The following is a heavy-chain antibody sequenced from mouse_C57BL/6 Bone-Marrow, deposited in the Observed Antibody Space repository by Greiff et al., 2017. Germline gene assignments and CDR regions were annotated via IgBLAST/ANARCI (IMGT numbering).Heavy chain of an antibody. J-gene: IGHJ1*03. V-gene: IGHV1-54*01. CDR1: GYAFTNYL. CDR2: INPGSGGT. D-gene: IGHD2-5*01. CDR3: ARSDYYSNLWYFDV. Sequence: QVQLQQSGAELVRPGTSVKVSCKASGYAFTNYLIEWVKQRPGQGLEWIGVINPGSGGTNYNEKFKGKATLTADKSSSTAYMQLSSLTSEDSAVYFCARSDYYSNLWYFDVWGTGTTVTVSS.